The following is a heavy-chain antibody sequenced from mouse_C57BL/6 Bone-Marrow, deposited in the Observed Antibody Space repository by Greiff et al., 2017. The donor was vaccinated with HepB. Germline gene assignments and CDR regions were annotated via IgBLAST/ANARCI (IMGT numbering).Heavy chain of an antibody. Sequence: EVQVVESGGGLVQPKGSLKLSCAASGFSFNTYAMNWVRQAPGKGLEWVARIRSKSNNYATYYADSVKDRFTISRDDSESMLYLQMNNLKTEDTAMYYCVRHETAWFAYWGQGTLVTVSA. CDR1: GFSFNTYA. V-gene: IGHV10-1*01. CDR2: IRSKSNNYAT. J-gene: IGHJ3*01. CDR3: VRHETAWFAY.